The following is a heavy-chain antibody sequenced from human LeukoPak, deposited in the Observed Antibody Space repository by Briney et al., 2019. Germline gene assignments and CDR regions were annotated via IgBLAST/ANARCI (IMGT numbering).Heavy chain of an antibody. CDR2: INPDSGAT. CDR1: GYTFTGYY. J-gene: IGHJ4*02. D-gene: IGHD1-26*01. V-gene: IGHV1-2*02. CDR3: ARSPTTNWELDY. Sequence: GASVKVSCKASGYTFTGYYIHWVRQAPGQGLEWMGWINPDSGATSYAQKFQDRVTMTRDTSISTAYMELSRLTSDDTAVYYCARSPTTNWELDYWGQGTLVTVSS.